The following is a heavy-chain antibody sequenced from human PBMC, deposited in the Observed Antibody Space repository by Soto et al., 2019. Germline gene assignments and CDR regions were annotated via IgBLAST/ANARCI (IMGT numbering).Heavy chain of an antibody. V-gene: IGHV4-34*01. Sequence: QVQLQQWGAGLLKPSETLSLTCAVYGGFVSSGNYYWSWIRQPPGKGLEWIGEMSHSGGTHFNPSLKSRVTISVDTSKNQFSLKMTSVTAADTALYYWARVERGTTTTVVDAFDIWVPGTMVTVSS. D-gene: IGHD4-4*01. CDR1: GGFVSSGNYY. J-gene: IGHJ3*02. CDR2: MSHSGGT. CDR3: ARVERGTTTTVVDAFDI.